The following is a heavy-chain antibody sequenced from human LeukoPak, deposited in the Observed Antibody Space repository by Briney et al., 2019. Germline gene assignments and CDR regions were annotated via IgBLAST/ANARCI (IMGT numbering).Heavy chain of an antibody. CDR2: ISARNGNT. CDR3: ARDHALWSNCFDY. CDR1: GYTFTDYG. V-gene: IGHV1-18*01. J-gene: IGHJ4*02. D-gene: IGHD2/OR15-2a*01. Sequence: ASVQVSCKASGYTFTDYGITWVRRAPGQGLEWMGWISARNGNTNYSQRLQGRVTMTTDTSTSTAYMELRSLTSDDTAVYYCARDHALWSNCFDYWGQGTLVTVSS.